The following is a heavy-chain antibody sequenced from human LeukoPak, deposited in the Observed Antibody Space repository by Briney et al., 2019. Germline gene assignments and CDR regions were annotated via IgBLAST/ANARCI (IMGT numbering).Heavy chain of an antibody. V-gene: IGHV3-23*01. CDR3: ARDLHTSGSIALDS. CDR1: GFTLSSYA. J-gene: IGHJ4*02. D-gene: IGHD5-12*01. Sequence: GGSLRLSCAASGFTLSSYAMSWVRQAPGKGLEWVSVISGSGGSTYYGDSVKGRSTIFRDNSKNTLYLQMNSVTAEDTAVYYCARDLHTSGSIALDSWGQGALVTVSA. CDR2: ISGSGGST.